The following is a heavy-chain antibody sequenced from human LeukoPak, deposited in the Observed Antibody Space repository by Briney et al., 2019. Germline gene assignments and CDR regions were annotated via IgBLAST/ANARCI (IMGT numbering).Heavy chain of an antibody. CDR1: GYTFISYG. V-gene: IGHV1-18*01. Sequence: ASVKVSCKASGYTFISYGISWVRQAPGQGLEWMGWISAYNGNTNYAQKFQGRVTMTEDTSTDTAYMELSSLRSEDTAVYYCATDIVVVPADPGGFDYWGQGTLVTVSS. CDR3: ATDIVVVPADPGGFDY. J-gene: IGHJ4*02. D-gene: IGHD2-2*01. CDR2: ISAYNGNT.